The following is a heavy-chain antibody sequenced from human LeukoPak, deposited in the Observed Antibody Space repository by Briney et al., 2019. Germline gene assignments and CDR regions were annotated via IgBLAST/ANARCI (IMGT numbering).Heavy chain of an antibody. Sequence: GGSLRLSCAASGLTFSSYAMSWVRQAPGKGLEWVSAISGSGGSTYYADSVKGRFTISRDNSKNTLYLQMNSLRAEDTAVYYCAKASYSSGWFEDYWGQGTLVTVSS. D-gene: IGHD6-19*01. CDR1: GLTFSSYA. CDR3: AKASYSSGWFEDY. V-gene: IGHV3-23*01. CDR2: ISGSGGST. J-gene: IGHJ4*02.